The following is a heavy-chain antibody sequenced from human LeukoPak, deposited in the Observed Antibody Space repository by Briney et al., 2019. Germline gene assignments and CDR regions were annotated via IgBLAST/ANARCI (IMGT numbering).Heavy chain of an antibody. V-gene: IGHV3-74*01. D-gene: IGHD3-9*01. CDR3: ARDILTGSYYFDY. CDR1: GFTFSSYW. CDR2: INSDGSNT. Sequence: GGSLRLSCAASGFTFSSYWMHWVRQAPGKGLVWVSRINSDGSNTSYADSVKGRFTISRDNAKNTLYLQMNSLRAEDTAVYYCARDILTGSYYFDYWGQGTLVTVSS. J-gene: IGHJ4*02.